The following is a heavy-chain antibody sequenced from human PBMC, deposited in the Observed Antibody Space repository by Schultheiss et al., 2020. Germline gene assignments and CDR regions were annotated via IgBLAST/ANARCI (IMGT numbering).Heavy chain of an antibody. CDR2: IWYDGSNK. CDR1: GFTFSSNY. D-gene: IGHD3-16*01. J-gene: IGHJ5*02. CDR3: AREGARTSRRYNWFDP. V-gene: IGHV3-33*08. Sequence: GGSLRLSCTASGFTFSSNYMSWVRQAPGKGLEWVAVIWYDGSNKYYADSVKGRFTISRDNSKNTLYLQMNSLRVEDTAVYYCAREGARTSRRYNWFDPWGQGTLVTVSS.